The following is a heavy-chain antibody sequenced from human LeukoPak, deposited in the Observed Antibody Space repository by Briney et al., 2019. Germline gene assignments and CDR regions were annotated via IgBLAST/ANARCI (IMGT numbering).Heavy chain of an antibody. J-gene: IGHJ4*02. D-gene: IGHD3-22*01. Sequence: ASVKVSCKASGYTFTSYYIHWVRQAPGQGLEWMGIINPSGGSTTYAQKFQGRVTMTRDTSTSTVYMELSSLRSEDTAVYYCASGTYYYDSSGSGGKYWGQGTLVTVSS. CDR3: ASGTYYYDSSGSGGKY. CDR2: INPSGGST. CDR1: GYTFTSYY. V-gene: IGHV1-46*01.